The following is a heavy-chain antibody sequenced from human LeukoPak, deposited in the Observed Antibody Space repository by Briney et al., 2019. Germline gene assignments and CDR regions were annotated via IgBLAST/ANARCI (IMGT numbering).Heavy chain of an antibody. CDR3: AKDRSCTNNICHGDFDY. D-gene: IGHD2-8*01. CDR1: GFTFSNYA. J-gene: IGHJ4*02. CDR2: ISGSGGDT. Sequence: PGGSLRLSCAASGFTFSNYAMSWVRQAPGKGLEWVSGISGSGGDTYYADSVKGRFPISRDNSKNTLYLQMYSVRAGGTAVYYCAKDRSCTNNICHGDFDYWGQGTLVTVSS. V-gene: IGHV3-23*01.